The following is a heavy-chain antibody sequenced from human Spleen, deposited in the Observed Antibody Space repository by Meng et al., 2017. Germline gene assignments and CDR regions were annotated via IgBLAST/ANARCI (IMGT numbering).Heavy chain of an antibody. Sequence: LRLSCTVSSGSISSGGYYWSWIRQHPGKGLEWIGYIYYSGSTYYNPSLKSRVTISVDTSKNQFSLKLSSVTAADTAVYYCARQAGGHDAFDIWGQGTMVTVSS. CDR3: ARQAGGHDAFDI. V-gene: IGHV4-31*03. CDR2: IYYSGST. D-gene: IGHD3-16*01. J-gene: IGHJ3*02. CDR1: SGSISSGGYY.